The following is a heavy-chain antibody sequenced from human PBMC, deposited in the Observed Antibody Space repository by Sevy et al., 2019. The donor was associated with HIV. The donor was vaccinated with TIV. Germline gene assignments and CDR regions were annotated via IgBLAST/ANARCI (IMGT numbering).Heavy chain of an antibody. D-gene: IGHD3-10*01. Sequence: SETLSLTCTVSGGSISSASYCWSWVRQPAGKGLEWIGRIYTSGSTNYNPSLKSRVTISEDTSKNQFSLKLSAVTAADTAVYYCARGRYYGSGSYSPFDYWGQGTLVTVSS. CDR3: ARGRYYGSGSYSPFDY. J-gene: IGHJ4*02. CDR1: GGSISSASYC. CDR2: IYTSGST. V-gene: IGHV4-61*02.